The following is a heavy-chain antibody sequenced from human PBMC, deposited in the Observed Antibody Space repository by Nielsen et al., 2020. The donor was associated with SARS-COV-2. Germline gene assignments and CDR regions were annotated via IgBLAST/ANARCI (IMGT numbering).Heavy chain of an antibody. J-gene: IGHJ4*02. CDR3: ASEGYSNPGDY. V-gene: IGHV1-69*13. CDR2: IIPIFGTA. CDR1: GGTLSNFA. D-gene: IGHD4-11*01. Sequence: SVKVSCKASGGTLSNFAISWVRQAPGQGLEWMGGIIPIFGTANYAQKFQGRVTITADESTSTAYMELSSLRCEDTAVYYCASEGYSNPGDYWGQGTLVTVSS.